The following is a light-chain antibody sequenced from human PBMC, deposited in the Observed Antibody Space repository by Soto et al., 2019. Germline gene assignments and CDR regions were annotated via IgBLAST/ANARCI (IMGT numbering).Light chain of an antibody. CDR2: GAS. CDR3: QQYNDLPLT. CDR1: QSVTSN. J-gene: IGKJ1*01. Sequence: EIVMTQSQATLSVAPGESATLSCRASQSVTSNLAWYKLKPGQAPRRLIYGASTRATGIPARFSGSGSGTEFTLPISSLQSEEFARYYCQQYNDLPLTFGQGTKVEIK. V-gene: IGKV3-15*01.